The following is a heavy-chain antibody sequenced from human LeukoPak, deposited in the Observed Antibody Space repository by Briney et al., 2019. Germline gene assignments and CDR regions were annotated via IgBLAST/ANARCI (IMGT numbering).Heavy chain of an antibody. CDR3: ARESEGTHHDSTAAFHY. J-gene: IGHJ4*02. Sequence: SETLSLTCTVSRGSVSSSDWYWTWIRQSPGKGLEWIGYISYSGSTNYNPSLKSRLTISLDTSKNQISLKLSSVTAADTAVYYCARESEGTHHDSTAAFHYWGQGTLVTVSS. D-gene: IGHD1-7*01. CDR1: RGSVSSSDWY. CDR2: ISYSGST. V-gene: IGHV4-61*08.